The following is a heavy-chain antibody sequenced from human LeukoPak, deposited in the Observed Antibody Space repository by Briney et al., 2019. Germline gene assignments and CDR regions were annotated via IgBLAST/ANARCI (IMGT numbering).Heavy chain of an antibody. Sequence: SETLSLTCTVSGGSISSYYWSWIRQPPGKGLEWIGYIYYSGSTNYNPSLKSRVTISVDTSKNQFSLKLSSVTAADTAVYYCAGGGGMATTSAYWGQGTLVTVSS. CDR1: GGSISSYY. CDR2: IYYSGST. J-gene: IGHJ4*02. D-gene: IGHD5-24*01. V-gene: IGHV4-59*01. CDR3: AGGGGMATTSAY.